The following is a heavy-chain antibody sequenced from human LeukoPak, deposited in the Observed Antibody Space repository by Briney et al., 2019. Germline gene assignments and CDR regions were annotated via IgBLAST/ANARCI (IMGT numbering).Heavy chain of an antibody. Sequence: GGSLRLSCAASGFTFDDYAMHWVRQAPGKGLEWVSGISWNSGSIGYADSVKGRFTISRDNAKNSLYLQMNSLRAEDTALYYCAKESEQRPPGPVDYWGQGTLVTVSS. J-gene: IGHJ4*02. D-gene: IGHD1/OR15-1a*01. V-gene: IGHV3-9*01. CDR2: ISWNSGSI. CDR1: GFTFDDYA. CDR3: AKESEQRPPGPVDY.